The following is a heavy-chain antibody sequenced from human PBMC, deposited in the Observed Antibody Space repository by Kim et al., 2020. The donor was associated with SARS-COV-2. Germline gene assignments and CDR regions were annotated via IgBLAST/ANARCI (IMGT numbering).Heavy chain of an antibody. CDR2: ILFDGSKA. Sequence: GGSLRLSCEGSGFTFKSYGLNWVRQAPGKGLEWVALILFDGSKAFYADSVKGRFIISRDNSKDKVFLQMNSLSGDDTAIYYCARDDFVRSCFDSWGRGVLVTVSS. V-gene: IGHV3-33*01. D-gene: IGHD3-10*01. J-gene: IGHJ4*01. CDR3: ARDDFVRSCFDS. CDR1: GFTFKSYG.